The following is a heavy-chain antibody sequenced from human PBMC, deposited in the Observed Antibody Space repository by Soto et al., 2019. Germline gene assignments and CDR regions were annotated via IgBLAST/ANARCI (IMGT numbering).Heavy chain of an antibody. V-gene: IGHV3-7*04. J-gene: IGHJ4*02. Sequence: EVQLVESGGGLVQPGGSLRLSCVASGFSFDTHWMTWVRQAPGKGLEWVANIKEDGTEKNYVDSVKGRFSISRDNAKNSLDCQRNSLRAGGAAVYYFAGGGAYIFYGDPAGGQGILVTVSS. CDR1: GFSFDTHW. D-gene: IGHD4-17*01. CDR2: IKEDGTEK. CDR3: AGGGAYIFYGDPA.